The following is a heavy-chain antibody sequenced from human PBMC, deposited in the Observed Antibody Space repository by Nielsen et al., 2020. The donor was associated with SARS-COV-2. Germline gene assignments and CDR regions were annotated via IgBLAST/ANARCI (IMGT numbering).Heavy chain of an antibody. J-gene: IGHJ5*02. CDR3: AREPIAADH. CDR1: GFTFSNFW. V-gene: IGHV3-7*03. Sequence: GGSVRLSCAASGFTFSNFWMSWVRQAPGKGLEWVANIKHDGSEMYYVDSVKGRFIISRDSANSSLYLQMNSLRVEDTALYYCAREPIAADHWGQGTLVTVSS. CDR2: IKHDGSEM. D-gene: IGHD6-13*01.